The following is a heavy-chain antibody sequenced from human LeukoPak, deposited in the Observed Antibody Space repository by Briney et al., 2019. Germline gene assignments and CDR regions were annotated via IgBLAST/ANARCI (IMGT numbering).Heavy chain of an antibody. J-gene: IGHJ6*03. CDR1: GFTFSSYS. CDR3: ARPGSSWSYYYSMHV. CDR2: ISSSSSTI. D-gene: IGHD6-13*01. Sequence: GGSLRLSCAASGFTFSSYSMNWDRQARGKGREGVSYISSSSSTIYYADAVKGRFTISRDNAKNSLYLQMNSLRAEDTAVYYCARPGSSWSYYYSMHVWGKGTTLTVPS. V-gene: IGHV3-48*04.